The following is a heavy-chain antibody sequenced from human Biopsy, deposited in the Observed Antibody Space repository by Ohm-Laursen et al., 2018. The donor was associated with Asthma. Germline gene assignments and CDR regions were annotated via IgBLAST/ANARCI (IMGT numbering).Heavy chain of an antibody. D-gene: IGHD5-18*01. CDR3: ARNLPGYTYGPFED. CDR1: GASITTSPRY. V-gene: IGHV4-31*01. J-gene: IGHJ4*02. CDR2: IYYSGET. Sequence: TLSLTYTVSGASITTSPRYWSWLRLLPGKGLEWNGCIYYSGETFFNPSLKNPLFMSLDSSKNQFSLKMTSVTVADTAVYFFARNLPGYTYGPFEDWGQGTLVTVSS.